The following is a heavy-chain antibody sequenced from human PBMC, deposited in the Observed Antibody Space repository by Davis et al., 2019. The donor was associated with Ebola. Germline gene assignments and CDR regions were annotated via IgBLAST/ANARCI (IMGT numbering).Heavy chain of an antibody. Sequence: GESLKISCAASGFTFSSYSMNWVRQAPGKGLEWVSSISSSSSYIYYADSVKGRFTISRDNAKNSLYLQMNSLRAEDTAVYYCARVWGVVAATLYYYYGMDVWGKGTTVTVSS. J-gene: IGHJ6*04. V-gene: IGHV3-21*01. CDR2: ISSSSSYI. CDR3: ARVWGVVAATLYYYYGMDV. D-gene: IGHD2-15*01. CDR1: GFTFSSYS.